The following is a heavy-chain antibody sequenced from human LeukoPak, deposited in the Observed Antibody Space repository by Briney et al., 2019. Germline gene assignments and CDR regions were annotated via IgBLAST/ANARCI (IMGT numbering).Heavy chain of an antibody. CDR2: INPNSGGT. J-gene: IGHJ4*02. CDR3: ARDRYDYVWGSYRRFDY. D-gene: IGHD3-16*02. CDR1: RYTFTDYY. V-gene: IGHV1-2*02. Sequence: GASVKVSCKASRYTFTDYYMHWVRQAPGQGLEWMGWINPNSGGTNYAQKFQGRVTMTRDTSISTAYMELSRLRSDDTAVYYCARDRYDYVWGSYRRFDYWGQGTLVTVSS.